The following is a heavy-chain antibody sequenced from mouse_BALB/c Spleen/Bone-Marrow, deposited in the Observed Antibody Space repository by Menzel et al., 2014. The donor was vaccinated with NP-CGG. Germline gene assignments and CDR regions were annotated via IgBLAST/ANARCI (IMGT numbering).Heavy chain of an antibody. CDR3: ARQILRGFGY. CDR2: ISSGGGST. V-gene: IGHV5-12-1*01. CDR1: GFALSSYD. Sequence: EVQRVESGGGLVKPGGSLKLSCAASGFALSSYDMSWVRQTPEKGLEWVAYISSGGGSTYYADTVKGRFTISRDNAKNTLYLQMSSLKSEDTAMYYCARQILRGFGYWGQGTPVTVSA. J-gene: IGHJ3*02. D-gene: IGHD1-1*01.